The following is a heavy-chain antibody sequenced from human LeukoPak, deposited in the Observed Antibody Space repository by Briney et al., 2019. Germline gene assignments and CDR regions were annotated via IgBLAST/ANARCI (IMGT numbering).Heavy chain of an antibody. J-gene: IGHJ6*02. V-gene: IGHV1-46*01. CDR3: ARGTVTTYLFYYYYYGMDV. CDR2: INPSGGST. CDR1: GYTFTSYY. D-gene: IGHD4-17*01. Sequence: ASVKVSCKASGYTFTSYYMHWVRQAPGQGLEWMGIINPSGGSTGYAQKFQGRVTMTRDTSTSTVYMELSSLRSEDTAVYYCARGTVTTYLFYYYYYGMDVWGQGTTVTVSS.